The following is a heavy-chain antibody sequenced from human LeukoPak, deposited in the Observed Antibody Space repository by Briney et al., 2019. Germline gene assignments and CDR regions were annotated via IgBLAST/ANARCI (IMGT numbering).Heavy chain of an antibody. Sequence: GGSLRLSCAASGFTFSSYGMHWVRQAPGKGLEWVAVISYDGSNKYYADSVKGRFTISRDNSKNTLYLQMNSLRAEDTAVYCCAKEGIAVAGEGYFDYWGQGTLVTVSS. CDR3: AKEGIAVAGEGYFDY. D-gene: IGHD6-19*01. J-gene: IGHJ4*02. CDR1: GFTFSSYG. V-gene: IGHV3-30*18. CDR2: ISYDGSNK.